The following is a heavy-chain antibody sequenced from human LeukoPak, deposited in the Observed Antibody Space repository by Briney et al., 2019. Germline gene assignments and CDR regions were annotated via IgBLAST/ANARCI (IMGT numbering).Heavy chain of an antibody. V-gene: IGHV3-21*01. CDR3: ARGIDDFRSGLLDN. CDR1: GFTFRSYS. J-gene: IGHJ4*02. CDR2: ISSSSSYI. Sequence: GGSLRLSCAASGFTFRSYSMNWVRQAPGKGLEWVSFISSSSSYIYYADSVKGRFTISRDNAKNSLYLQMNSLRAEDTAVYYCARGIDDFRSGLLDNWGQGILVTVSS. D-gene: IGHD3-3*01.